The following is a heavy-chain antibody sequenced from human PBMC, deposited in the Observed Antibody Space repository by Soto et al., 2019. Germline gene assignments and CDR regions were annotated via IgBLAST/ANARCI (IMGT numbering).Heavy chain of an antibody. V-gene: IGHV3-21*01. D-gene: IGHD3-3*01. Sequence: EVQLVESGGGLVKPGGSLRLSCAASGFTFSSYSMNWVRQAPGKGLEWVASISSRSSYIYYADSVKGRFTISRDNAKNSLYLQMNSLRAEDTAVYYCARDSPSDFWSGFGLYYFDYWGQGTLVTVSS. CDR2: ISSRSSYI. CDR1: GFTFSSYS. CDR3: ARDSPSDFWSGFGLYYFDY. J-gene: IGHJ4*02.